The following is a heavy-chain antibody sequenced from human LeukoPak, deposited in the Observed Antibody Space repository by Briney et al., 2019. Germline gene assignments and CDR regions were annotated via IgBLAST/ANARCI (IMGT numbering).Heavy chain of an antibody. CDR3: SKSRDSSPPGWFDP. CDR2: ISGSGGST. Sequence: PGVSLRLSCAASGFTFSNYGMSWVRQAPGKGLEWVSAISGSGGSTYYADSVKGRFTIFRDNSKNTLYLQMNRLRAEDTAVYYCSKSRDSSPPGWFDPWGQGTLVTVSS. J-gene: IGHJ5*02. D-gene: IGHD5-24*01. CDR1: GFTFSNYG. V-gene: IGHV3-23*01.